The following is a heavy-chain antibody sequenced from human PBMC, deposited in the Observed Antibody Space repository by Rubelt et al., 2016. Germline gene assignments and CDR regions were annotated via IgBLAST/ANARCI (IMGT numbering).Heavy chain of an antibody. CDR3: ARLSITIFGVVVYYYGMDV. V-gene: IGHV1-8*02. D-gene: IGHD3-3*01. Sequence: QVQLVQSGAEVKKPGSSVKVSCKASGGTFSSYGISWVRQAPGQGLEWMGWISAYNGNTNYAQKLQGRVTWTRNTSLSTAYMGLSSLRSEDTAVYYCARLSITIFGVVVYYYGMDVWGQGTTVTVSS. CDR2: ISAYNGNT. J-gene: IGHJ6*02. CDR1: GGTFSSYG.